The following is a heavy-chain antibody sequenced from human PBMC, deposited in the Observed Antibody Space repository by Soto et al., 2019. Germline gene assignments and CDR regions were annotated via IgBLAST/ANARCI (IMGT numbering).Heavy chain of an antibody. J-gene: IGHJ6*02. CDR2: IGPSGNT. D-gene: IGHD1-26*01. CDR3: AKLLHNPCYNVMDV. Sequence: EVQFLESGGDLVQPGGSLRLVCAASGFTFSNSGMRWVRQAPGQWLEWVSSIGPSGNTYYSDAVKGRLTISRAISENTLFLQMDSLRAKDTATYYCAKLLHNPCYNVMDVWGQGTTVTVSS. V-gene: IGHV3-23*01. CDR1: GFTFSNSG.